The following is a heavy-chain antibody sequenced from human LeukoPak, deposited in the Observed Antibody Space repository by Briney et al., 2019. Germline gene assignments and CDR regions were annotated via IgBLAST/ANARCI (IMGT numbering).Heavy chain of an antibody. J-gene: IGHJ4*02. V-gene: IGHV3-23*01. D-gene: IGHD2-15*01. Sequence: PGGSLRLSCAASGFTFDDYGMSWVRQAPGKGLEWVSAINGGGGRTYYADSVKGRFTISRDNSKNTLYLQMNSLRAEDTAVYYCAKAPVTSCRGAFCYPFDSWGQGTLVTVSS. CDR2: INGGGGRT. CDR3: AKAPVTSCRGAFCYPFDS. CDR1: GFTFDDYG.